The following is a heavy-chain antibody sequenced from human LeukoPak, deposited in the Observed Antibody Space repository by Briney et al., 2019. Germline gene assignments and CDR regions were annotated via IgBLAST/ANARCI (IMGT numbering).Heavy chain of an antibody. CDR3: ARDRKTPAYCSSTSCFNWFDP. Sequence: ASVKVSCKASGYTFTSYAMHWVRQAPGQRLEWMGWINAGNGNTKYSQKFRGRVTITRDTSASTAYMELSSLRSEDTAVYYCARDRKTPAYCSSTSCFNWFDPWGQGTLVTVSS. J-gene: IGHJ5*02. D-gene: IGHD2-2*01. CDR2: INAGNGNT. CDR1: GYTFTSYA. V-gene: IGHV1-3*01.